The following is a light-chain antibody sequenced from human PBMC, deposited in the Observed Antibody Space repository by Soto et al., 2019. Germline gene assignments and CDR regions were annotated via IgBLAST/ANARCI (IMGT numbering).Light chain of an antibody. Sequence: EIVLTQSPGTLSLSPGERATLSCRASQSVSSSHLAWYQQNPGQAPRLLIYGATSRATGIPDRFSGSGSGTDFTLTISSLEPEDFAVYYCQQRSNWPRFTFGPGTKVDIK. V-gene: IGKV3D-20*02. CDR3: QQRSNWPRFT. CDR2: GAT. CDR1: QSVSSSH. J-gene: IGKJ3*01.